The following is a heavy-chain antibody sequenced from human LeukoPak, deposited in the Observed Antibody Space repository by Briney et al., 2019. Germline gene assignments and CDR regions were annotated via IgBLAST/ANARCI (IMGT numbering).Heavy chain of an antibody. D-gene: IGHD2-2*01. V-gene: IGHV4-4*07. J-gene: IGHJ4*02. CDR2: IYSSGST. CDR3: ARVKASSTSWTFDQ. Sequence: PSETLFLTCSVSGGSTNSYYWSWIRQSGGKGLEWIGRIYSSGSTVYNPSLNSRLTMSIDTSKNQFSLTLKSVTATDTAVYYCARVKASSTSWTFDQWGQGALVTVSS. CDR1: GGSTNSYY.